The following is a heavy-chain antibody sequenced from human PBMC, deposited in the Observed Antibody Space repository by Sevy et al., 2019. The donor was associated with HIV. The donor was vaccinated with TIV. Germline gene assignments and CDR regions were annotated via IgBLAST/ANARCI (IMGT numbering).Heavy chain of an antibody. D-gene: IGHD3-22*01. J-gene: IGHJ4*02. CDR3: VKEAPGYNYDTSGSFDY. CDR2: ITGSGGTT. V-gene: IGHV3-23*01. CDR1: RFTFSTYA. Sequence: GGSLRLSCAASRFTFSTYAMSWVRQAPGKGLEWVSAITGSGGTTYYVDSVRGRITISRDNSKNILYLQMNSLRADDTAVYYCVKEAPGYNYDTSGSFDYFGQGTTVTVSS.